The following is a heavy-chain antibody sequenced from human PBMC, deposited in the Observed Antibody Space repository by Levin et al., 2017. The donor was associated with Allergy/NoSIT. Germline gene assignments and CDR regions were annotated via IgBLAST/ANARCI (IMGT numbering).Heavy chain of an antibody. CDR1: GFSFSTYV. J-gene: IGHJ4*02. D-gene: IGHD6-25*01. Sequence: PGGSLRLSCAASGFSFSTYVFHWVRQAPGKGLEWVAVMSDDGTTKFYADSVKGRFAISRDNSKNTVYLHMTSLRTDDSAVYYCTRLDYWGRGTLVAVSS. CDR3: TRLDY. CDR2: MSDDGTTK. V-gene: IGHV3-30*09.